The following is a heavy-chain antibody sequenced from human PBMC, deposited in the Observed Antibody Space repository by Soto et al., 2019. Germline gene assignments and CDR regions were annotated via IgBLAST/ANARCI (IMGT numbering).Heavy chain of an antibody. CDR3: AKDSGCVNNACAYDP. CDR2: ISRGSDYI. V-gene: IGHV3-21*01. D-gene: IGHD1-20*01. CDR1: GFSFSDYT. Sequence: EVHLVESGGGLVKPGGSLRLTCAGSGFSFSDYTMNWVRQAPGKGLEWVSSISRGSDYIFYADTVTGRCTISRDNARNSLYLQMSSLRAEDTAVYYCAKDSGCVNNACAYDPWGQGTLVSVSS. J-gene: IGHJ5*02.